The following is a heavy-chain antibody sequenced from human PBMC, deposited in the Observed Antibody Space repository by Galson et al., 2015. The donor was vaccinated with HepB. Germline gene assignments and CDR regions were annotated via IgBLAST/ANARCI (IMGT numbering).Heavy chain of an antibody. D-gene: IGHD3-3*01. CDR1: RCTVSSHW. Sequence: SLRISGAASRCTVSSHWMNCVRQAPGAGLDWVANINQDGSEKYNMDTVKGRFTISRDHAKNSLYLQLNSLRAEDTAVYYCARDYDPGARPLWYFDRWGRGTLVTVSP. V-gene: IGHV3-7*01. CDR3: ARDYDPGARPLWYFDR. J-gene: IGHJ2*01. CDR2: INQDGSEK.